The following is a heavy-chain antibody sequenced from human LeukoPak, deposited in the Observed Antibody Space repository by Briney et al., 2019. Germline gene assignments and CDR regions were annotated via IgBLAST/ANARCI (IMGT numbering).Heavy chain of an antibody. CDR3: TTQNYYDSIAFDI. V-gene: IGHV3-23*01. D-gene: IGHD3-22*01. Sequence: GGSLRLSCAASGFTFSSNAMSWVRQAPGKGLEWVSAISGSGASTYYADSVKGRFTISRDNSKNTLYLQMNSLRAEDTAVYYCTTQNYYDSIAFDIWGQGTMVTVSS. CDR1: GFTFSSNA. J-gene: IGHJ3*02. CDR2: ISGSGAST.